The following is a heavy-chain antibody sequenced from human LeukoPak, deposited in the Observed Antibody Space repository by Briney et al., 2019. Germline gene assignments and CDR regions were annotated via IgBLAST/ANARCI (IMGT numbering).Heavy chain of an antibody. CDR2: ISGGGGTT. CDR1: GFTFSNYA. V-gene: IGHV3-23*01. D-gene: IGHD5-24*01. Sequence: GGSLRLSCAASGFTFSNYAMNWVRQAPGKGLEWVSTISGGGGTTYYADSVKGRFTISRDSSKNTLYLQMNSLRAEDTAAYYCAKGRRDGYNFDFDYWGQGTLVTVSS. CDR3: AKGRRDGYNFDFDY. J-gene: IGHJ4*02.